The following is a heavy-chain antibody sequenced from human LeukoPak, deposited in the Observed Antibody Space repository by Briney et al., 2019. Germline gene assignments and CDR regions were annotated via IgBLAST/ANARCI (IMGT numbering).Heavy chain of an antibody. CDR1: GYTFTSYY. Sequence: ASVKVSCKASGYTFTSYYVHWVRQAPGQGLEWMGWINPNSGGTNYAQKFQGRVTMTRDTSISTAYMELSRLRSDDTAVYYCARGYCGGDCYLSYFDYWGQGTLVTVSS. V-gene: IGHV1-2*02. CDR3: ARGYCGGDCYLSYFDY. CDR2: INPNSGGT. D-gene: IGHD2-21*02. J-gene: IGHJ4*02.